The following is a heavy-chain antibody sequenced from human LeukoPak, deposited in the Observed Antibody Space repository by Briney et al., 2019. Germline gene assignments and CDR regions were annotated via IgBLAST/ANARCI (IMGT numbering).Heavy chain of an antibody. Sequence: SETLSLTCAVYGGSFSGYYWSWIRQPPGKGLEWIGEINHSGSTNYNPSLKSRVTISVDTSKNQFSLKLSSVTAADTAVYYCASRSSGWYTLFDYWGQGTLVTVSS. D-gene: IGHD6-19*01. V-gene: IGHV4-34*01. CDR3: ASRSSGWYTLFDY. CDR2: INHSGST. CDR1: GGSFSGYY. J-gene: IGHJ4*02.